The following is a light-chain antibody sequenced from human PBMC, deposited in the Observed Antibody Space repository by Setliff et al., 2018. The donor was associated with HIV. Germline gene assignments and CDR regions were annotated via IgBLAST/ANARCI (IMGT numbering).Light chain of an antibody. CDR2: EVT. CDR1: SNDVGTYNR. V-gene: IGLV2-18*02. J-gene: IGLJ2*01. Sequence: QSALTQPPSVSGSPGQPVTISCTGTSNDVGTYNRVSWYQQPPGTAPKLMIYEVTNRPSGVPDRFSGAKSGNTASLTISGLQAEDEADYYCSSYSSSSTLVFGGGTKATVL. CDR3: SSYSSSSTLV.